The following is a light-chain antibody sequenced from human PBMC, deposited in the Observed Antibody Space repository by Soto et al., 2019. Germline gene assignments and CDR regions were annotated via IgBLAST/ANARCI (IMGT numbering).Light chain of an antibody. Sequence: QSALTQPASVSGSPGQSITISCSGTSDDVGGYNYVAWYQQYPGKAPKLMISEVTDRPSGVSNRFSGSKSGNTASLTISGLQAEDEADFYCSSYTSSSSYVFGTGTKVTVL. CDR1: SDDVGGYNY. CDR3: SSYTSSSSYV. V-gene: IGLV2-14*01. J-gene: IGLJ1*01. CDR2: EVT.